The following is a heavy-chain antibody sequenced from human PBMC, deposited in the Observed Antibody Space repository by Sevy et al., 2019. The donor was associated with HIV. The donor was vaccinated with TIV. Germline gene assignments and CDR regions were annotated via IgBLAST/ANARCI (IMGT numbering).Heavy chain of an antibody. V-gene: IGHV3-15*01. CDR2: IKSKTDGGTI. D-gene: IGHD5-12*01. Sequence: GGSLRLSCAASGFTFSSAWMSWVRLAPGKGLEWVGRIKSKTDGGTIDYAAPVTGRFTISREDSKNTLYLQMNSLKTEVTAVYYCITDPGYRGYDEEVINYYYYGMDVWGQGTTVTVSS. CDR3: ITDPGYRGYDEEVINYYYYGMDV. J-gene: IGHJ6*02. CDR1: GFTFSSAW.